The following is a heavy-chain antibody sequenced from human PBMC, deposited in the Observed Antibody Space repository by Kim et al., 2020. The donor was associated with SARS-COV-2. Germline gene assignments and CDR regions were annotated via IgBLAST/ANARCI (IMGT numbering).Heavy chain of an antibody. CDR2: IYYSGST. D-gene: IGHD6-6*01. CDR1: GGSISSYY. Sequence: SETLSLTCTVSGGSISSYYWSWIRQPPGKGLEWIGYIYYSGSTNYNPSLKSRVTISVDTSKNQFSLKLSSVTAADTAVYYCARASGYFDYWGQGTLVTVSS. CDR3: ARASGYFDY. V-gene: IGHV4-59*01. J-gene: IGHJ4*02.